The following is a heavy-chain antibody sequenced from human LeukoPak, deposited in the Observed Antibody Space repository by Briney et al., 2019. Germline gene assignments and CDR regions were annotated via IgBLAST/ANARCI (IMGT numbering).Heavy chain of an antibody. CDR1: GFTFSSYG. J-gene: IGHJ6*03. CDR3: ARDRSSSSGWYAGYYYYTDV. Sequence: GSLRLSCAASGFTFSSYGMSWVRQPPGKGLEWIGSIYYSGSTYYNPSLKSRVTISVDTSKNQFSLKLSSVTAADTAVYYCARDRSSSSGWYAGYYYYTDVWGKGTTVTVSS. D-gene: IGHD6-19*01. V-gene: IGHV4-39*07. CDR2: IYYSGST.